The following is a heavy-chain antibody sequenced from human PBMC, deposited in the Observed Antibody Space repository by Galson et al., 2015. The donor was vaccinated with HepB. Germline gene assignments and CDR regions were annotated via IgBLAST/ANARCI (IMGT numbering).Heavy chain of an antibody. CDR3: AKGTTNIDN. CDR2: IGVNAGST. J-gene: IGHJ4*02. CDR1: GFTFSSLG. V-gene: IGHV3-23*01. Sequence: LRLSCAASGFTFSSLGMTWVRQAPGKGLECVSAIGVNAGSTDYADSVKGRFTISRDNSKNMLYLQMNNLRAEDTAVYYCAKGTTNIDNWGQGTLVTVSS. D-gene: IGHD1-1*01.